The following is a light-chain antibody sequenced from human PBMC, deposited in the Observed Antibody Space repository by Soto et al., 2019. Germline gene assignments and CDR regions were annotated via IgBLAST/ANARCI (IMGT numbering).Light chain of an antibody. CDR3: SSYTSSSTLG. CDR2: DAS. J-gene: IGLJ2*01. CDR1: SSDVGGYNY. Sequence: QSALTQPASVSGSPGQSITISCTGTSSDVGGYNYVSWYQQHPGKAPKLMIYDASNRPSGVSNRFSGSKSGNTASLTISGLQAEDEGDYYCSSYTSSSTLGFGGGTKLTVL. V-gene: IGLV2-14*01.